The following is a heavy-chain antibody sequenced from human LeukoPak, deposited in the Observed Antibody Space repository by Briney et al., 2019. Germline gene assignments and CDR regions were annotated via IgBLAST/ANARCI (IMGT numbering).Heavy chain of an antibody. Sequence: SETLSLTCTVSGGSISIYYWSWIRQPPGKGLEWIGYIYYSGSTNYNPSLKSRVTISVDTSKNQFSLKLSSVTAADTAVYYCARQKYYYDSSGYLEHWFDPWGQGTLVTVSS. D-gene: IGHD3-22*01. CDR3: ARQKYYYDSSGYLEHWFDP. CDR1: GGSISIYY. CDR2: IYYSGST. J-gene: IGHJ5*02. V-gene: IGHV4-59*08.